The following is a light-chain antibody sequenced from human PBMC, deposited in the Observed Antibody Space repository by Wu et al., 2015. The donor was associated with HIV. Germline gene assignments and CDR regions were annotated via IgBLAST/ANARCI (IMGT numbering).Light chain of an antibody. J-gene: IGKJ1*01. CDR2: GAS. CDR1: QSVSSSY. CDR3: QQYGSSSWT. Sequence: EIVSTQSPGTLSLSPGERATLSCRASQSVSSSYLAWYQQKPGQAPRLLIYGASSRATGIPDRFSGSGSGTDFTLTISRLEPEDFAVYYCQQYGSSSWTFGQGTKVEIK. V-gene: IGKV3-20*01.